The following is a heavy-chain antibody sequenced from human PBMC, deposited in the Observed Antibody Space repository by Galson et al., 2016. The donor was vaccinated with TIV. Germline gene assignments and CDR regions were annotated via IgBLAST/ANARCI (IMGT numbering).Heavy chain of an antibody. CDR1: GGSISSDDYY. CDR2: IYYSGRT. V-gene: IGHV4-31*03. J-gene: IGHJ4*02. CDR3: AREVADYFDSSGFEYYFDY. D-gene: IGHD3-22*01. Sequence: TLSLTCTVPGGSISSDDYYWSWIRQHPGKGLEWIGSIYYSGRTYYNVSLKSRLTISVDTSKNQFSLRLSSVTAADTAVYYCAREVADYFDSSGFEYYFDYWGQGTLVTVSS.